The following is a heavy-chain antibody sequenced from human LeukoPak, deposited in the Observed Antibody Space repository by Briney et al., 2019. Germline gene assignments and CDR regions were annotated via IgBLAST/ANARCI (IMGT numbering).Heavy chain of an antibody. V-gene: IGHV4-30-4*01. Sequence: SETLSLTCTVSGGSISSGDYYWTCIRQPPGKGLEWIGYIYYSGSTYYNPSLKSRVSISVDTSKNHFSLKLSSVTAADTAVYYCARVKSGTVTEPDFDYWGQGTLVTVSS. CDR1: GGSISSGDYY. D-gene: IGHD4-17*01. J-gene: IGHJ4*02. CDR3: ARVKSGTVTEPDFDY. CDR2: IYYSGST.